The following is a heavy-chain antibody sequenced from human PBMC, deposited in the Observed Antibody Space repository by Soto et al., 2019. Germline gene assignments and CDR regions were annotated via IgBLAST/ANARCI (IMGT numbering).Heavy chain of an antibody. D-gene: IGHD2-2*01. CDR3: ARDLAPYCSSTSCPFDY. V-gene: IGHV1-3*01. CDR2: INAGNGNT. Sequence: EASVKVSCKASGYTFTSYAMHWVRQAPGQRLEWMGWINAGNGNTKYSQKFQGRVTITRDTSASTAYMELSSLRSEDTAVYYCARDLAPYCSSTSCPFDYWGQGTLVTVSS. CDR1: GYTFTSYA. J-gene: IGHJ4*02.